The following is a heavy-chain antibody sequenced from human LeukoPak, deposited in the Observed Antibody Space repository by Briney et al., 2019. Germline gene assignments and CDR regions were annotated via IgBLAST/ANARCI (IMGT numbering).Heavy chain of an antibody. CDR3: ARPVNYYGSFDY. D-gene: IGHD3-10*01. J-gene: IGHJ4*02. V-gene: IGHV4-31*03. Sequence: PSETLSLTCTVSGGSISSGGYYWSWIRQHPGKGLEWIGYIYYSGSTYHNPSLKSRVTISVDTSKNQFSLKLSSVTAADTAVYYCARPVNYYGSFDYWGQGTLVTVSS. CDR2: IYYSGST. CDR1: GGSISSGGYY.